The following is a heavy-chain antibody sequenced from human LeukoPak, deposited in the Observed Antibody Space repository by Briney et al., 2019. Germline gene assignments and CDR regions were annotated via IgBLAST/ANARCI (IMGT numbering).Heavy chain of an antibody. Sequence: SETLSLTCTVSGASISSYYWSWIRQPPGKGLEWIGYIYYSGSTNYNPSLKSRVTISVDTSKNQFSLKLSSVTAADTAVYYCARMDPAGFFDYWGQGTLVTVSS. CDR3: ARMDPAGFFDY. CDR1: GASISSYY. V-gene: IGHV4-59*08. J-gene: IGHJ4*02. D-gene: IGHD6-13*01. CDR2: IYYSGST.